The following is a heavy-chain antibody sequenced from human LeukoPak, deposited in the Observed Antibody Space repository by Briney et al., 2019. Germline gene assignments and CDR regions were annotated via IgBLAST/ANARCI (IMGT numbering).Heavy chain of an antibody. D-gene: IGHD6-6*01. Sequence: GGSLRLSCAASGFTFRTYWMSWVRQAPGKGLEWVASINQGGSETYYVESVKGRFTISRDNAMNSFFLQMNSLRAEDTAVYYCARLIGGRTIYDYWGQGTLVTDSS. CDR3: ARLIGGRTIYDY. V-gene: IGHV3-7*01. J-gene: IGHJ4*02. CDR2: INQGGSET. CDR1: GFTFRTYW.